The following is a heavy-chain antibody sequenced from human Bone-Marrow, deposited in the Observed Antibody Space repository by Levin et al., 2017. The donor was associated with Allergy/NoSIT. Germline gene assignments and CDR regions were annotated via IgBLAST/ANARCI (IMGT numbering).Heavy chain of an antibody. CDR3: AKTIAAGEYSDYVGVDS. D-gene: IGHD6-13*01. V-gene: IGHV3-30*18. J-gene: IGHJ4*02. Sequence: SLLLSFSSSFFPFLPFFLPFFLPSPFPFLPFFSLISYSGSYKYYAESVKGRFTISRDNSKNTLYLQMNSLRAEDTAVYYCAKTIAAGEYSDYVGVDSWGQGTLVTVSS. CDR2: ISYSGSYK. CDR1: FFPFLPFF.